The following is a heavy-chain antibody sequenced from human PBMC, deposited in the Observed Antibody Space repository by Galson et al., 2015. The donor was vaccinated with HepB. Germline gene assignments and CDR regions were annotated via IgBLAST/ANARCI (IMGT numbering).Heavy chain of an antibody. J-gene: IGHJ6*03. D-gene: IGHD2-2*01. V-gene: IGHV4-59*01. CDR1: GGSISSYY. Sequence: SETLSLTCTVSGGSISSYYWSWIRQPPGKGLEWIGYIYYSGSTNYNPSLKSRVTISVDTSKNQFSLKLSSVTAADTAVYYCARGAPIGVVVPAATQRLYYYYYMDVWGKGTTVTVSS. CDR2: IYYSGST. CDR3: ARGAPIGVVVPAATQRLYYYYYMDV.